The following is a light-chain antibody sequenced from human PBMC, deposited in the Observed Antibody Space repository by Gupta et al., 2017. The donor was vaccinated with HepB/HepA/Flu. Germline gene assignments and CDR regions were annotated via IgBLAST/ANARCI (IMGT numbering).Light chain of an antibody. V-gene: IGKV3-11*01. CDR3: QRRNNWLT. CDR1: QSVSIY. Sequence: EIVLTQFPATLSLSPGERATLSCRASQSVSIYLAWYQQKPGQAPRLLIRDASNRAAGIPARFSGSGSGTDFTLNISSLEPEDSAVYYCQRRNNWLTFGGGTKVEIK. CDR2: DAS. J-gene: IGKJ4*01.